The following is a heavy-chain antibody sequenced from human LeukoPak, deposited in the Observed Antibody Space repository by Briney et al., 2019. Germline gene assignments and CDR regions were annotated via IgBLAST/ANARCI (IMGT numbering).Heavy chain of an antibody. CDR2: VRSKGYNYAT. Sequence: PGGSLRLSCAASGFTVSGSAMHWVRQASGKGLEWLGRVRSKGYNYATAYSASVKDRFIISRDDSKSTAYLQMSSLKSEDTAVYYCATLGETSGWYPDHWGHGTLVTVSS. CDR3: ATLGETSGWYPDH. CDR1: GFTVSGSA. D-gene: IGHD6-19*01. V-gene: IGHV3-73*01. J-gene: IGHJ4*01.